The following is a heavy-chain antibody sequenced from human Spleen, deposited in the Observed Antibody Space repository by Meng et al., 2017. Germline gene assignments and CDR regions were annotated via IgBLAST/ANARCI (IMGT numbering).Heavy chain of an antibody. Sequence: GSLRLSCAVYGGSFSGYYWSWIRQPPGKGLEWIGEINHSGSTNYNPSLKSGVTITVDTYKIQFSLKLSSVTAADTAVYYCAGTPRGDPSDYYYYYYGMDVWGQGTTVTVSS. J-gene: IGHJ6*02. D-gene: IGHD3-10*01. CDR2: INHSGST. CDR3: AGTPRGDPSDYYYYYYGMDV. V-gene: IGHV4-34*01. CDR1: GGSFSGYY.